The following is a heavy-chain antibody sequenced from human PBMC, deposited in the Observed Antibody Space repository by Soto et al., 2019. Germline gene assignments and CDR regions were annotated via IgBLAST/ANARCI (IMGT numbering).Heavy chain of an antibody. J-gene: IGHJ5*02. CDR1: GGSFSGDY. Sequence: SETLSLTCAVYGGSFSGDYWSWIRQPPGKGLEWIGEINHSGSTNYNPSLKSRVTISVDTSKNQFSLKLSSVTAADTAVYYCARVRAGTRDYSYGPTTRGYNWSAPGGRGTRVTVSS. CDR3: ARVRAGTRDYSYGPTTRGYNWSAP. D-gene: IGHD5-18*01. V-gene: IGHV4-34*01. CDR2: INHSGST.